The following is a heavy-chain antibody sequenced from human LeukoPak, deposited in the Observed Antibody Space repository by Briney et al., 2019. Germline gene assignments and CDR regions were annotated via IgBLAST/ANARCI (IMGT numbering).Heavy chain of an antibody. CDR3: ARAFRGITIFGVVIRSSYNWFDP. J-gene: IGHJ5*02. Sequence: GASVKVSCKASGGTFSSYAISWVRQAPGQGLEWMGGIIPIFGTANYAQKFQGRVTITADKSTSTAYMELSSLRSEDTAVYYCARAFRGITIFGVVIRSSYNWFDPWGQGTLVTVSS. CDR2: IIPIFGTA. V-gene: IGHV1-69*06. D-gene: IGHD3-3*01. CDR1: GGTFSSYA.